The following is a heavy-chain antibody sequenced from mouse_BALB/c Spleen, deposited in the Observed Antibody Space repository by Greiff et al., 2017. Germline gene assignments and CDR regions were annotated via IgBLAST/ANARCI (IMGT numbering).Heavy chain of an antibody. Sequence: VQLQQPGAELVKPGASVKLSCKASGYTFTSYWMHWVKQRPGQGLEWIGEINPSNGRTNYNEKFKSKATLTVDKSSSTAYMQLSSLTSEDSAVYYCARSDYYGSSYGYYAMDYWGQGTSVTVSS. CDR1: GYTFTSYW. D-gene: IGHD1-1*01. V-gene: IGHV1S81*02. CDR2: INPSNGRT. J-gene: IGHJ4*01. CDR3: ARSDYYGSSYGYYAMDY.